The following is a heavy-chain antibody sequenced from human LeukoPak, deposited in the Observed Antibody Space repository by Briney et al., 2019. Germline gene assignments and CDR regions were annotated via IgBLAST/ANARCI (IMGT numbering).Heavy chain of an antibody. J-gene: IGHJ4*02. CDR3: ARGGFFWGSYRTFDY. Sequence: SQTLSLTCTVSGGSISSGGYYWSWIRQHPGKGLEWIGYIYYSGSTYYNPSLKSRVTISVYTSKNQFSLKLSSVTAADTAVYYCARGGFFWGSYRTFDYWGQGTLVTVSS. V-gene: IGHV4-31*03. CDR2: IYYSGST. CDR1: GGSISSGGYY. D-gene: IGHD3-16*02.